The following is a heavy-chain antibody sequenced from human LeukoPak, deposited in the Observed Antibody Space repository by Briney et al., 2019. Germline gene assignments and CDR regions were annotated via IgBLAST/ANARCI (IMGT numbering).Heavy chain of an antibody. Sequence: GASVKVSCKASGYTFTGYYMHWVRQAPGQGLEWMGWINPNSGGTNYAQKFQGRVTMTRDTSISTAYMELSRLRSDDTAVHYCASTGWLRKNWFDPWGQGTLVTVSS. V-gene: IGHV1-2*02. CDR1: GYTFTGYY. J-gene: IGHJ5*02. CDR3: ASTGWLRKNWFDP. D-gene: IGHD5-12*01. CDR2: INPNSGGT.